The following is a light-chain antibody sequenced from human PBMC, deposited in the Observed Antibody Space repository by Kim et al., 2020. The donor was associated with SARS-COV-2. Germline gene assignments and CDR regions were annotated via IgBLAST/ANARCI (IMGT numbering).Light chain of an antibody. CDR2: GAS. CDR3: QNYNSAPRT. Sequence: DIQMTQSPSSLSASVGERVTITCRASLDISDYLAWYQQRPGKVPQLLIYGASTLQSGVPARFSGSGSATDFTLTISSLQPEDVATYYCQNYNSAPRTFGRGTKVDIK. J-gene: IGKJ1*01. V-gene: IGKV1-27*01. CDR1: LDISDY.